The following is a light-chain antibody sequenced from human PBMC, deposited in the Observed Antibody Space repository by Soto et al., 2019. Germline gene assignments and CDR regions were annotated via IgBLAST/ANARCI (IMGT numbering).Light chain of an antibody. CDR1: EDICSY. J-gene: IGKJ5*01. V-gene: IGKV1-33*01. CDR3: QQYDNLPT. CDR2: XAS. Sequence: DIHMTQSPSSLSASLGDRVTLPXQAREDICSYFNWYQHKPRKAPKXXIYXASNLETGVPSMFSGSGSGTDFTFTISSLQAEYIATYCCQQYDNLPTFGQGTRLEIK.